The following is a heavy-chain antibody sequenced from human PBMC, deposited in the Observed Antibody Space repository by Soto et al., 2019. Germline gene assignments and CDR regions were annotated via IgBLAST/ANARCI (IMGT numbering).Heavy chain of an antibody. D-gene: IGHD2-15*01. V-gene: IGHV1-69*18. CDR3: AVAGSRDINRGAFDI. CDR1: RGALSSYA. CDR2: VIPIYGTP. J-gene: IGHJ3*02. Sequence: QVQLVQSGAEVKQPGYSVKVSCKASRGALSSYASTWVRQAPGQGLDWMGRVIPIYGTPNYAQKFQGRLSLTVDASKSTAYLELRGLRSDDTAVYFFAVAGSRDINRGAFDIWGQGKMVTVSS.